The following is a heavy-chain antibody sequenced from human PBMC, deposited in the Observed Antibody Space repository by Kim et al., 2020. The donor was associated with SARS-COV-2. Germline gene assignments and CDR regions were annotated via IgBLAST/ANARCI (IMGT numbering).Heavy chain of an antibody. V-gene: IGHV5-51*01. D-gene: IGHD1-26*01. J-gene: IGHJ3*02. CDR3: ARRRELLRDAFDI. Sequence: YSPSFQGQVTISADKSISTAYLQWSSLKASDTAMYYCARRRELLRDAFDIWGQGTMVTVSS.